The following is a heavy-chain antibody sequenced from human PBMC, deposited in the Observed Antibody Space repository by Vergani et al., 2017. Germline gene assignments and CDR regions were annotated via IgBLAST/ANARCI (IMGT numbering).Heavy chain of an antibody. CDR2: IYPGDSDT. CDR1: GYSFTSYW. Sequence: EVQLVQSGAEVKKPGESLKISCKGSGYSFTSYWIGWVRQMPGKGLEWMGIIYPGDSDTRYSPSFQGQVTISADKSISTAYLPWSSLKASDTAMYYCARDPGVPGRHWYFDLWGRGTLVTVSS. J-gene: IGHJ2*01. D-gene: IGHD7-27*01. V-gene: IGHV5-51*01. CDR3: ARDPGVPGRHWYFDL.